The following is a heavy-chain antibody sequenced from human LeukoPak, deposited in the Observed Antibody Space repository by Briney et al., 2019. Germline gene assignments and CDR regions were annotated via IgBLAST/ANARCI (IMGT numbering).Heavy chain of an antibody. CDR2: LSGDGFTT. V-gene: IGHV3-43*02. CDR1: GLTYDRFA. Sequence: GGPLTLSCAASGLTYDRFAMHCLRHAPGKGLECVSLLSGDGFTTYYVHSVKGRYTISSDNNKISLYQQMKNLSTDDTALYYCRRDQVYGGAECWGQGALVTVSS. D-gene: IGHD4-23*01. J-gene: IGHJ4*02. CDR3: RRDQVYGGAEC.